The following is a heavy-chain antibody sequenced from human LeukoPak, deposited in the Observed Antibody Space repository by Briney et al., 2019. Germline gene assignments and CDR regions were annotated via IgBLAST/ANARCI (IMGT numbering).Heavy chain of an antibody. D-gene: IGHD1-26*01. J-gene: IGHJ4*02. CDR3: ARVWAYSGSYYLVPFDY. V-gene: IGHV1-2*02. CDR1: GYILSSYN. Sequence: GASVKVSCKASGYILSSYNMHWVRQAPGQGLEWMGWINPNSGGTNYAQKFQGRVTMTRDTSISTAYMELSRLRSDDTAVYYCARVWAYSGSYYLVPFDYWGQGTLVTVSS. CDR2: INPNSGGT.